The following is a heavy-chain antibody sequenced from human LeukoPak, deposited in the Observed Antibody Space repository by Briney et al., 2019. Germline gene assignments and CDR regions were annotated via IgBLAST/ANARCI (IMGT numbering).Heavy chain of an antibody. V-gene: IGHV3-30*18. D-gene: IGHD3-3*01. CDR1: GFTFSSYG. CDR3: AEVPLRFFNKYYFDY. CDR2: ISYDGSNK. Sequence: GGPLRLSCAASGFTFSSYGMHWVRQAPGKGLEWVAVISYDGSNKYYADSVKGRFTISRDNSKNTLYLQMNSLRAEDTAVYYCAEVPLRFFNKYYFDYWGQGTLVTVSS. J-gene: IGHJ4*02.